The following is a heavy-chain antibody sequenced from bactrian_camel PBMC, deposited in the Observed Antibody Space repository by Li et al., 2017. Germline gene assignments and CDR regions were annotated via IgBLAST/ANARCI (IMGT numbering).Heavy chain of an antibody. V-gene: IGHV3S40*01. CDR1: GFTFSSYY. Sequence: DVQLVESGGGLVQPGGSLRLSCAASGFTFSSYYMIWVRQAPGKGLEWVSSISSGGGRTYYAESVKGRFIISRDNAKNSVYLQMNSLKPDDPGTYYCAYESGTTPDQSRRRGPGGYFGQGTQVTVS. D-gene: IGHD7*01. CDR2: ISSGGGRT. J-gene: IGHJ4*01.